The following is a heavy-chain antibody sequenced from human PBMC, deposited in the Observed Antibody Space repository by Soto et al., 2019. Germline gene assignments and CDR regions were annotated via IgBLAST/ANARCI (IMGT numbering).Heavy chain of an antibody. V-gene: IGHV4-31*03. CDR3: ARDRGPWTNFDY. CDR1: GGSISSGGYY. J-gene: IGHJ4*02. CDR2: IYYSVST. D-gene: IGHD1-26*01. Sequence: QLQLQESGPGLVKPSQTLSLTCTVSGGSISSGGYYWSWIRQQPWKGLEWIGYIYYSVSTYYNPTLKIRVTISVDTSKNPFYLRLSSVTAADTDEYYCARDRGPWTNFDYWGQGTLVTVSS.